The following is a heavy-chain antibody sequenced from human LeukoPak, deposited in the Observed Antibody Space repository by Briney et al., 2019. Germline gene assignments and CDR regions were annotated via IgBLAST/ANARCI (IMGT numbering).Heavy chain of an antibody. J-gene: IGHJ5*02. CDR3: AREGPRQAPGAAKDPNWFDP. Sequence: SETLSHTCTVSGGSISSYYWSWIRQPAGKGLEWIGRIYTSGSTNYNPSLKSRVTMSVDTSKDQFSLKLSSVTAADTAVYYCAREGPRQAPGAAKDPNWFDPWGQGTLVTVSS. V-gene: IGHV4-4*07. CDR2: IYTSGST. D-gene: IGHD5-18*01. CDR1: GGSISSYY.